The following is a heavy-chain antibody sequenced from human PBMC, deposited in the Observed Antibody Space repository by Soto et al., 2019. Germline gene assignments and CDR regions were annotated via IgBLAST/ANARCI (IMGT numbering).Heavy chain of an antibody. D-gene: IGHD3-16*01. Sequence: PSETLSLTCSVSGGSMRRSTSTLYCSCIRQSPGKGLEWIGSIYYSGATNYNPSLESRLTISVDTSKNQFSPNLSSVTAADTAVYYCARAMGDWGTYYYYYGFDVWGQGTTVT. CDR1: GGSMRRSTSTLY. V-gene: IGHV4-61*01. CDR3: ARAMGDWGTYYYYYGFDV. J-gene: IGHJ6*02. CDR2: IYYSGAT.